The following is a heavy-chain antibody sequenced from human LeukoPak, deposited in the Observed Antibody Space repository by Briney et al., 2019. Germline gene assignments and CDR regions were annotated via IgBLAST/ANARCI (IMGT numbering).Heavy chain of an antibody. CDR2: ISSGGGGI. CDR3: ARDAPSRIAAANDAFDI. V-gene: IGHV3-48*03. D-gene: IGHD6-13*01. J-gene: IGHJ3*02. Sequence: GGSLRLSCAASGFTFSSYEMNWVRQAPGKGLEWVSYISSGGGGIFYADSVKGRFTISRDNAKNSLYLQMNSLRAEDTAVYYCARDAPSRIAAANDAFDIWGQGTMVTVSS. CDR1: GFTFSSYE.